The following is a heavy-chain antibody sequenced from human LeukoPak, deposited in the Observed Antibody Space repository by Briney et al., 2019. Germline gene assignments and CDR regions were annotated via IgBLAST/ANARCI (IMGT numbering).Heavy chain of an antibody. CDR2: IRYDGNHK. D-gene: IGHD2-21*02. CDR3: AKVGTYYYYYMDV. CDR1: RFTFSTNA. V-gene: IGHV3-30*02. Sequence: GGSLRLSCAASRFTFSTNAMHWVRQAPGKGLEWVAFIRYDGNHKYYADSVKGRFTISRDNSKNTLFLQMNSLRAEDTAVYYCAKVGTYYYYYMDVWGKGTTVTVS. J-gene: IGHJ6*03.